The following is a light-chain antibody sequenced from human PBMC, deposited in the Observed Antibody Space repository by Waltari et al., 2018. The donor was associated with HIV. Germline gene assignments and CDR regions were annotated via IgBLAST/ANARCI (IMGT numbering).Light chain of an antibody. Sequence: DIVMTQSPDSLAVSLGGRTTINCKSSQNLFYSSNNKNYLAWYQHKPGQPPKLLLYWSSTRESGVPDRFSGSGSGTNFTLTISSLQADDVAVYFCQQYYSTPPTFGQGTKLEI. J-gene: IGKJ2*01. CDR2: WSS. V-gene: IGKV4-1*01. CDR1: QNLFYSSNNKNY. CDR3: QQYYSTPPT.